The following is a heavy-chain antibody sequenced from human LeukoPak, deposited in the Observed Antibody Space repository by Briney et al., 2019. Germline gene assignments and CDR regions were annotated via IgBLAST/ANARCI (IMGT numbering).Heavy chain of an antibody. CDR1: GFIFSTYS. Sequence: GGSLRLSCAASGFIFSTYSMNWVRQAPGKGLEWVSSISCSSTYIYYADSLKGRFTISRDNAKKSLYLQMNSLRVEDTAVYYCARAGFGELLVAAFDIWGQGTMVTVSS. J-gene: IGHJ3*02. CDR3: ARAGFGELLVAAFDI. V-gene: IGHV3-21*01. D-gene: IGHD1-26*01. CDR2: ISCSSTYI.